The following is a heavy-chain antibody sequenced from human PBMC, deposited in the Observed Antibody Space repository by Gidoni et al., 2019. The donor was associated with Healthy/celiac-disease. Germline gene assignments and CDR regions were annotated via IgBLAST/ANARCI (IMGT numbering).Heavy chain of an antibody. D-gene: IGHD3-3*01. CDR3: ARDGRKEFTIFERASGYYFDY. CDR1: GFPFSSYG. Sequence: QVQLVESGGGVVQPGRSLSLSCAASGFPFSSYGMHWVRQAPGKGLEWVAVIWYDGSNKYYADSVKGRFTISRDNSKNTLYLQMNSLRAEDTAVYYCARDGRKEFTIFERASGYYFDYWGQGTLVTVSS. V-gene: IGHV3-33*01. CDR2: IWYDGSNK. J-gene: IGHJ4*02.